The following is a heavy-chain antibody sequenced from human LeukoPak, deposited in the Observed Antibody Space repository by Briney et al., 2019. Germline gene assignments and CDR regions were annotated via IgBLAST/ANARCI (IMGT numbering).Heavy chain of an antibody. D-gene: IGHD2-2*01. V-gene: IGHV4-59*08. J-gene: IGHJ5*02. CDR3: ARNGRYCSSTSCSPNWFDP. Sequence: SETLSLTCTVSGGSISSYYWSWIRQPPGKGLEWIGYIYYSGSTYYNPSLKSRVTISVDTSKNQFYLKLSSVTAADTAVYYCARNGRYCSSTSCSPNWFDPWGQGTLVTVSS. CDR1: GGSISSYY. CDR2: IYYSGST.